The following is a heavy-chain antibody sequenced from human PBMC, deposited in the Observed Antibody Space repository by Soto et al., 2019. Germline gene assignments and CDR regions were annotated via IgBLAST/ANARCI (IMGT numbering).Heavy chain of an antibody. J-gene: IGHJ4*02. V-gene: IGHV3-30-3*01. CDR3: AREAGPYSSSWGQPFH. CDR1: GFTFSSYA. Sequence: QVQLVESGGGVVQPGRSLRLSCAASGFTFSSYAMHWVRQAPGKGLEWVAVISYDGSNKYYADSVKGRFTISRDNSKNTLYLQMNSLRAEDTAVYYCAREAGPYSSSWGQPFHWGQGTLVTVSS. D-gene: IGHD6-13*01. CDR2: ISYDGSNK.